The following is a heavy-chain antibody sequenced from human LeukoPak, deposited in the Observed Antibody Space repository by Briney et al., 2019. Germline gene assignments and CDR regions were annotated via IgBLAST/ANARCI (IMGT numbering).Heavy chain of an antibody. J-gene: IGHJ3*02. CDR2: INPNSGGT. Sequence: ASVKVSCKASGYTFNDYYIHWVRQAPGQGLDWMGWINPNSGGTNYAQKFQGGIIMTRDTSISTAYMELSRLRSDDTAIYYCARPYGDYDPIDAFDIWGQGTMVTVSS. V-gene: IGHV1-2*02. CDR3: ARPYGDYDPIDAFDI. CDR1: GYTFNDYY. D-gene: IGHD4-17*01.